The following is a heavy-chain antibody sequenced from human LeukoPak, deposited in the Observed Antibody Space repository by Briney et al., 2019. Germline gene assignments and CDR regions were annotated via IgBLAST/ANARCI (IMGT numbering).Heavy chain of an antibody. J-gene: IGHJ4*02. CDR2: TRNKANSYTS. CDR1: GFTFSDHY. CDR3: AIVQGAGTTFH. Sequence: GSLRLSCAASGFTFSDHYMDWGRQAPGPGLEWVGRTRNKANSYTSEYAAPVKGRFTISGADSKNSLYLQRTIRTTEATAVYYCAIVQGAGTTFHWGQGTLVTVSS. V-gene: IGHV3-72*01. D-gene: IGHD1-7*01.